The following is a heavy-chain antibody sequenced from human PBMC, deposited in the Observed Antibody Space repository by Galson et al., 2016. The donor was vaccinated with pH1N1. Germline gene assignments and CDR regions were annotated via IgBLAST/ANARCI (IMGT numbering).Heavy chain of an antibody. J-gene: IGHJ1*01. V-gene: IGHV3-7*03. CDR2: IKHDASEK. CDR1: GFIFSDYS. CDR3: ARDLGSTGYLKY. Sequence: SLRLSCAASGFIFSDYSMTWVRQAPGAGLEWVANIKHDASEKYYVDSAKGRFTISRDNAKKSLYLEMGSLRAEDTAVYYCARDLGSTGYLKYWGQGILVIVSA. D-gene: IGHD3-9*01.